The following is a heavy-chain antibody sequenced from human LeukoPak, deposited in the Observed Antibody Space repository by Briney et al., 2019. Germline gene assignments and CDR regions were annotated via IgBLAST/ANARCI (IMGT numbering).Heavy chain of an antibody. V-gene: IGHV4-39*02. D-gene: IGHD4-17*01. CDR3: ASGTFDDYGDYDRGDYFDH. CDR1: GASISSSSSS. Sequence: PSETLSLTCTVSGASISSSSSSWGRVRQPPAKGPEWIGSIYYSGLTYDNPSLKSRVSISVDPSKNHFSLKVSSVTAADTAVYYCASGTFDDYGDYDRGDYFDHWGQGTLVTVSS. CDR2: IYYSGLT. J-gene: IGHJ4*02.